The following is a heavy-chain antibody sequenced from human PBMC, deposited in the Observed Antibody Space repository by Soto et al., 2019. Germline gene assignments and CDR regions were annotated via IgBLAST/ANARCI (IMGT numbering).Heavy chain of an antibody. D-gene: IGHD6-13*01. V-gene: IGHV1-3*01. Sequence: ASVKVSCKASGYTFTSYAMHWVRQAPGQRLEWMGWINAGNGNTKYSQKFQGRVTITRDTSASTAYMELSSLRSEDTAVYYCARDQDSSSWYGNYYYYGMDVWDQGTTVTVSS. CDR2: INAGNGNT. CDR3: ARDQDSSSWYGNYYYYGMDV. CDR1: GYTFTSYA. J-gene: IGHJ6*02.